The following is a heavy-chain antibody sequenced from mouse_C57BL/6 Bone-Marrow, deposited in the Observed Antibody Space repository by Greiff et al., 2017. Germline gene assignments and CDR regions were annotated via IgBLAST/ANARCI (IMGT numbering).Heavy chain of an antibody. Sequence: QVQLKESGAELARPGASVKLSCKASGYTFTSYGISWVKQRTGQGLEWIGEIYPRSGNTYYNEKFKGKATLTADKSSSTAYMELRSLTSEDSAVYFCAIITTVVAHWYFDVWGTGTTVTVSS. V-gene: IGHV1-81*01. D-gene: IGHD1-1*01. CDR2: IYPRSGNT. J-gene: IGHJ1*03. CDR3: AIITTVVAHWYFDV. CDR1: GYTFTSYG.